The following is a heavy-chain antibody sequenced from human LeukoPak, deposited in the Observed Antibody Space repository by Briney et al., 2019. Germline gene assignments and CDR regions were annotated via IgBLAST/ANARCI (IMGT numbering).Heavy chain of an antibody. CDR1: GGTFSSYA. CDR3: ARVVPGGATLFDY. J-gene: IGHJ4*02. D-gene: IGHD1-26*01. V-gene: IGHV1-69*13. CDR2: IIPIFGTA. Sequence: ASVKVSCKASGGTFSSYAISWVRQAPGQGLEWMGGIIPIFGTANYAQKFQGRVTITADESTSTAYMELSSLRSEDTAVYYCARVVPGGATLFDYWGQGTLVTVSS.